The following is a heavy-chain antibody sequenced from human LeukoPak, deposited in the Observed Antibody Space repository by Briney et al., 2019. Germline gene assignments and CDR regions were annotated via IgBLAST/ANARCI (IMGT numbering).Heavy chain of an antibody. CDR3: ASTYCSGGSCYSQWAVFDY. CDR2: IIPIFGTA. D-gene: IGHD2-15*01. V-gene: IGHV1-69*13. Sequence: GASVKVSCKASGGTFSSYAISWVRQAPGQGLEWMGGIIPIFGTANYAQKFQGRVTITADESTSTAYMELSSLRSEDTAVYYCASTYCSGGSCYSQWAVFDYWGQEPWSPSPQ. CDR1: GGTFSSYA. J-gene: IGHJ4*01.